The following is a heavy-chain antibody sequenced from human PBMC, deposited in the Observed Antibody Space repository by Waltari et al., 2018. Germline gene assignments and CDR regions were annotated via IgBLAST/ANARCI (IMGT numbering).Heavy chain of an antibody. CDR3: ARDPKNDYGEDY. CDR1: GGSISSSNW. J-gene: IGHJ4*02. D-gene: IGHD4-17*01. CDR2: IYHSGST. Sequence: QVQLQESGPGLVKPSGTLSLTCAVSGGSISSSNWWGWVRQPPGKGLGWIGEIYHSGSTNSNPSLRSRVTISVDKSKNQFSMKLSSVTAADTAVYYCARDPKNDYGEDYWGQGTLVTVSS. V-gene: IGHV4-4*02.